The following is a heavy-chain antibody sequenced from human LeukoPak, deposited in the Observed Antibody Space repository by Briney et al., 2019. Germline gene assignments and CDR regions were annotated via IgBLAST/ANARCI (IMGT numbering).Heavy chain of an antibody. V-gene: IGHV1-18*01. Sequence: ASVKVSCKTSGGTFSSYGISWVRQAPGQGLEWMGWISAYNGNTNYAQKLQGRVTMTTDTSTSTAYMELRSLRSDDTAVYYCARDRITMIVVVTPDFDYWGQGTLVTVSS. CDR3: ARDRITMIVVVTPDFDY. J-gene: IGHJ4*02. CDR2: ISAYNGNT. CDR1: GGTFSSYG. D-gene: IGHD3-22*01.